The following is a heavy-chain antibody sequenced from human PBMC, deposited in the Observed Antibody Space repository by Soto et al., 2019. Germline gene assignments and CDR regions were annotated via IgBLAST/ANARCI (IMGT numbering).Heavy chain of an antibody. CDR3: VRDGTKSLRDWFDP. Sequence: SETLSLTCAVSGYSISSGYYWGWIRQPPGKGLEWIGRIYATGSTDYNPSLKSRLTMSVDMSKKQFSLTLRSVTAADTAMYYCVRDGTKSLRDWFDPWGQGILVTVSS. CDR2: IYATGST. D-gene: IGHD1-1*01. V-gene: IGHV4-38-2*02. CDR1: GYSISSGYY. J-gene: IGHJ5*02.